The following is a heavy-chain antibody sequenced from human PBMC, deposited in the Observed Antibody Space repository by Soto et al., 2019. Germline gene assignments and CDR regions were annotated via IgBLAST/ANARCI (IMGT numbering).Heavy chain of an antibody. CDR1: GFTFSSYA. CDR3: AKPTRSSTVTTGY. J-gene: IGHJ4*02. Sequence: EVQLLESGGGLVQPGGSLRLSCAASGFTFSSYAMSWVRQAPGKGLEWVSAISGSGGSTYYADSVKGRFTISRDNSKNTLYLQMNSLRAEDTAVSYCAKPTRSSTVTTGYWGQGTLVTVSS. CDR2: ISGSGGST. D-gene: IGHD4-17*01. V-gene: IGHV3-23*01.